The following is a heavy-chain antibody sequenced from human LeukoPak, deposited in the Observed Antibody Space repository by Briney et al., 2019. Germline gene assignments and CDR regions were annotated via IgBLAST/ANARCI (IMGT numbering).Heavy chain of an antibody. J-gene: IGHJ6*02. CDR3: ARGGDRITIFGVVIELPDYYYYYGMDV. CDR1: GYTFTSYD. CDR2: MSPNSGDT. D-gene: IGHD3-3*01. Sequence: GASVKVSCKASGYTFTSYDFNWVRQATGQRPEWMGWMSPNSGDTGYAQKFQDRVTMTRNTSISTAYMVLSSLRSEDTAVYYCARGGDRITIFGVVIELPDYYYYYGMDVWGQGTTVTVSS. V-gene: IGHV1-8*01.